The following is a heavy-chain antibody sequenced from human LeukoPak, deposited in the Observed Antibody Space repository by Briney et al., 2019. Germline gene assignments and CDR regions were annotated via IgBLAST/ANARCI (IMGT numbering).Heavy chain of an antibody. CDR3: ATYRQVMLPFEA. CDR2: TFQGGGEI. D-gene: IGHD5-18*01. V-gene: IGHV3-23*01. Sequence: GGSLRLSCAASGFTFSGFAMIWVRQPPGKGLEWVSSTFQGGGEIHYADSVRGRFTISRDNSRSTPFLQMNSLRGEDTAIYYCATYRQVMLPFEAWGRGTLVSVFS. CDR1: GFTFSGFA. J-gene: IGHJ5*02.